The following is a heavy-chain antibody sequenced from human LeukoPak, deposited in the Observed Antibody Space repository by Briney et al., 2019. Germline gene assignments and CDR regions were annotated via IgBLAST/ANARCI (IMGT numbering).Heavy chain of an antibody. CDR2: IYPGHSDT. D-gene: IGHD3-3*01. CDR3: ARHYDFPDY. CDR1: GYSFTSYW. Sequence: GESLKISCKGFGYSFTSYWIGWVRQMPGKGLEWMGIIYPGHSDTRYSPSFQGQVIISADKSINTAYLQWSSLKASDTAMYYCARHYDFPDYWGQGTLVTVSS. V-gene: IGHV5-51*01. J-gene: IGHJ4*02.